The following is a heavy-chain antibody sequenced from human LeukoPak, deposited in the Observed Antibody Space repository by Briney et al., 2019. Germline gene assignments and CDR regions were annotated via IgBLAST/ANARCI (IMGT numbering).Heavy chain of an antibody. Sequence: GGSLRLSCAASGXAFSNHALHWVRQAPGKRLEYVSAISSNGGSTYYANSVKGRFTISRDKSKNTVYLKMGSLRAEDMAVYYCARETRRGDAFDIWGQGIMVTVSS. D-gene: IGHD3-16*01. CDR3: ARETRRGDAFDI. V-gene: IGHV3-64*01. CDR1: GXAFSNHA. J-gene: IGHJ3*02. CDR2: ISSNGGST.